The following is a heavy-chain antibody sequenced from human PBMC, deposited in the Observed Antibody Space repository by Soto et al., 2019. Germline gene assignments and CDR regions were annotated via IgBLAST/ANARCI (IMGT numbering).Heavy chain of an antibody. J-gene: IGHJ4*02. CDR3: ARGTFSGSHYFSY. D-gene: IGHD1-26*01. CDR1: GFIFSDYP. CDR2: ISTSISTI. Sequence: PGGSLRLSCAASGFIFSDYPMNWVRQAPGKGLEWVSYISTSISTIYYADSVKGRFTISRDNAQSSLYLQMNSLRDEDTAVYYCARGTFSGSHYFSYWGQGTLVTVSS. V-gene: IGHV3-48*02.